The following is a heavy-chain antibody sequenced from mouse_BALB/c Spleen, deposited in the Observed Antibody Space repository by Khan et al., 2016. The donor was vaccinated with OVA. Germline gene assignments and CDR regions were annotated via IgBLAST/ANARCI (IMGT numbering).Heavy chain of an antibody. D-gene: IGHD2-14*01. CDR1: GYTFTTYW. CDR3: ASYRYDYFDY. Sequence: VQLQQSGAELARPGASVKLSCKASGYTFTTYWMQWVKQRPGQGLEWIGTIYPGDGDTRYTQKFKGKATLTADKSSSTAYTQLNSLASEDSAVYYCASYRYDYFDYWGQGTTLTVSS. V-gene: IGHV1-87*01. CDR2: IYPGDGDT. J-gene: IGHJ2*01.